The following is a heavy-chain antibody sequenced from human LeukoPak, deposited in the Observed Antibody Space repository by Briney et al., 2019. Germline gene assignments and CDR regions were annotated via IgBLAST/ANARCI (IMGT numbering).Heavy chain of an antibody. Sequence: SETLSLTCTVSGGSISSGDYYWSWIRQRQGKGLEWIGYIYYSGSTYYNPSLKIRVPISVDTSKNQFSLKLSSVTAADTAVYYCARDVASRYFDWLLGDAFHIWGQGTMVTVSS. D-gene: IGHD3-9*01. CDR2: IYYSGST. J-gene: IGHJ3*02. V-gene: IGHV4-30-4*01. CDR3: ARDVASRYFDWLLGDAFHI. CDR1: GGSISSGDYY.